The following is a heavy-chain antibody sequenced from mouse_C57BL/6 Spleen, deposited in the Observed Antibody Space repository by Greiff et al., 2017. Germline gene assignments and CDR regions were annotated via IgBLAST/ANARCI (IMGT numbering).Heavy chain of an antibody. CDR1: GYAFSSSW. Sequence: VKLQESGPELVKPGASVKISCKASGYAFSSSWMNWVKQRPGKGLEWIGRIYPGDGDTNYNGKFKGKATLTADQSSSTAYMQLSSLTSEDSAVYFCARGFYRDYAMDYWGQGTSVTVSS. CDR2: IYPGDGDT. CDR3: ARGFYRDYAMDY. D-gene: IGHD2-1*01. J-gene: IGHJ4*01. V-gene: IGHV1-82*01.